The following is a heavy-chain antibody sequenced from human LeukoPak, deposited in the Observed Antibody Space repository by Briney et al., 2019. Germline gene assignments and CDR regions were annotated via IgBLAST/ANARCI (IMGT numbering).Heavy chain of an antibody. CDR2: ISYDGSNK. J-gene: IGHJ3*02. Sequence: GGSLRLSCAASGFTFSSFGVHWVRQAPGKGLEWVAVISYDGSNKYYADSVKGRFTISRDNSKNTLYLEMNSLRAEDTAVYYCARSPLSGSYTTAFDIWGQGTIVTVSS. V-gene: IGHV3-30*04. CDR3: ARSPLSGSYTTAFDI. CDR1: GFTFSSFG. D-gene: IGHD1-26*01.